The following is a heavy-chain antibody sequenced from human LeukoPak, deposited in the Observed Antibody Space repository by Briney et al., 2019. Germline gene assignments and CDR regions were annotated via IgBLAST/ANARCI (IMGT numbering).Heavy chain of an antibody. Sequence: SETLSLTCAVYGGSFSGYYWGWIRQPPGKGLEWIGEINHSGSTNYNPSLKSRVTISVDTSKNQFSLKLSSLTAADTAVYYCARGPTPPAFDIWGQETMVTVSS. J-gene: IGHJ3*02. V-gene: IGHV4-34*01. CDR3: ARGPTPPAFDI. CDR2: INHSGST. CDR1: GGSFSGYY.